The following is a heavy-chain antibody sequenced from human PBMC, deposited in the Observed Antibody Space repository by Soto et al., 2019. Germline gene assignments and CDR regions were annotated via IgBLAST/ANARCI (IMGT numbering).Heavy chain of an antibody. CDR1: GGSISSYY. J-gene: IGHJ4*02. CDR3: ALFSSGYYLFDY. CDR2: IYYSGST. Sequence: SETLSLTCTVSGGSISSYYWSWIRQPPGKGLEWIGYIYYSGSTNYNPSLKSRVNISVDTSKNQFSLKLSSVTAADTAVYYCALFSSGYYLFDYWGQGTLVTVSS. D-gene: IGHD3-22*01. V-gene: IGHV4-59*01.